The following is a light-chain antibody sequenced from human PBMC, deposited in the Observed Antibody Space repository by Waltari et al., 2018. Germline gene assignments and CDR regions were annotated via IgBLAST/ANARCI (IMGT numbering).Light chain of an antibody. V-gene: IGLV2-14*03. J-gene: IGLJ2*01. CDR3: SSFTSSTTGI. CDR2: DVT. CDR1: SSDSGGYNY. Sequence: SSLTQPDSVSGSPGQSITISFSGISSDSGGYNYVSWYQQHPGEAPKLIIYDVTNRPSGVSDRFSGSKSGSSASLTISGLQPDDEADYYCSSFTSSTTGIFGGGTKLTVL.